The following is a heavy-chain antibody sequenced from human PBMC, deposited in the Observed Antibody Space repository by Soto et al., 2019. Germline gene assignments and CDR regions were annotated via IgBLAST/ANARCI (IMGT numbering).Heavy chain of an antibody. D-gene: IGHD3-22*01. V-gene: IGHV5-51*01. Sequence: PGESLKLSCKGSGCSFTRYLIGWVRQMPGKGLEWMGIIYPGDSDTRYSPSFQGQVTISADKSISTAYLQWSSLKASDTAMYYCASNNYYDSSGYYNYWGQGTLVTVSS. CDR1: GCSFTRYL. CDR2: IYPGDSDT. CDR3: ASNNYYDSSGYYNY. J-gene: IGHJ4*02.